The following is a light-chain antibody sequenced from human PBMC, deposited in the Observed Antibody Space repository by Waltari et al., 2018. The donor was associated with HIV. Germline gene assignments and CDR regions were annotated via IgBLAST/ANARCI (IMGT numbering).Light chain of an antibody. J-gene: IGLJ2*01. CDR1: NIGSKS. V-gene: IGLV3-21*03. CDR2: DDS. CDR3: QVWDSGIVV. Sequence: SYVLTQPPSVSMAPGKTARITCGGSNIGSKSVHWDQQKPGQAPVFVIYDDSDRPSGIPERVACSNSGNTATLTISGVEAGDEADYYCQVWDSGIVVFGGGTKVTVL.